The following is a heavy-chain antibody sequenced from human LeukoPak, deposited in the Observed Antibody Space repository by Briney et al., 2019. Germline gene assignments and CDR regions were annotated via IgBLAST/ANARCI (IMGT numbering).Heavy chain of an antibody. CDR1: GFTFNTYG. V-gene: IGHV3-23*01. D-gene: IGHD1-7*01. Sequence: GGSLRLSCAASGFTFNTYGMSWVRQAPGKGLEWVSGISGSGGATYYADSVKGRFTISRDNSKNTMYYCARAGGGPTTLYWYFDIWGRGTLVTVSS. J-gene: IGHJ2*01. CDR3: DI. CDR2: ISGSGGAT.